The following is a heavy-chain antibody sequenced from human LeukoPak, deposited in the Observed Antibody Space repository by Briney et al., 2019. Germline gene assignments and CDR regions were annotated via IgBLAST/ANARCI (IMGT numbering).Heavy chain of an antibody. CDR2: FDPEDGET. CDR1: GYTLTELS. D-gene: IGHD6-13*01. Sequence: ASVKVSCKVSGYTLTELSMHWVRQAPGKGLGWMGGFDPEDGETIYAQKFQGRVTMTEDTSTDTAYMELSSLRSEDTAVYYCATYEQQLVYAFDIWGQGTMVTVSS. V-gene: IGHV1-24*01. J-gene: IGHJ3*02. CDR3: ATYEQQLVYAFDI.